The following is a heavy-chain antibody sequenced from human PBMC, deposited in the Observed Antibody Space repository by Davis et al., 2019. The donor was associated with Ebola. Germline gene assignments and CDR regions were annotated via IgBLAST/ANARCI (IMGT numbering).Heavy chain of an antibody. D-gene: IGHD4-11*01. CDR3: ARGDYSNYSVDYYYYYMDV. V-gene: IGHV1-18*04. CDR1: GYTFTSYG. Sequence: ASVTVSCKASGYTFTSYGINWVRQAPGQGLEWMGWISAFNGNTNFAQKLQGRVTMTTDTSTTTAYMELRSLGSEDTAVYYCARGDYSNYSVDYYYYYMDVWGKGTTVTVSS. J-gene: IGHJ6*03. CDR2: ISAFNGNT.